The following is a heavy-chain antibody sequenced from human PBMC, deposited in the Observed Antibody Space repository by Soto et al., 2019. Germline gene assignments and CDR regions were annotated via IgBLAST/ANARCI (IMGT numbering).Heavy chain of an antibody. J-gene: IGHJ6*02. CDR3: ARDLPPRSIEVGRLYYYGMDV. CDR2: ISAYNGNT. CDR1: GYTFTTYG. V-gene: IGHV1-18*01. D-gene: IGHD6-19*01. Sequence: QVQLVQSGAEVKKPGASVKVSCKAAGYTFTTYGISWVRQAPGQGLEWMGWISAYNGNTNYAQKLQGRVTMTTDTSTSTAYMELRSLRSDDTAVYYCARDLPPRSIEVGRLYYYGMDVWGQGTTVTVSS.